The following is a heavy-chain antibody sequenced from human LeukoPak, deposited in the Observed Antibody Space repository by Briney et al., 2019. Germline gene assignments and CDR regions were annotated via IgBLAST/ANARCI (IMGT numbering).Heavy chain of an antibody. CDR2: IKQDGSEK. V-gene: IGHV3-7*01. J-gene: IGHJ3*02. D-gene: IGHD4-23*01. Sequence: GGSLRLSCVVSGFTYSSYWMRWVRQAPGKGLEWVANIKQDGSEKYYVDSVKGRFTISRDNAKNSLYLQMNSLRAEDTAVYYCARVSYGGNDAFDIWGQGTMVTVSS. CDR3: ARVSYGGNDAFDI. CDR1: GFTYSSYW.